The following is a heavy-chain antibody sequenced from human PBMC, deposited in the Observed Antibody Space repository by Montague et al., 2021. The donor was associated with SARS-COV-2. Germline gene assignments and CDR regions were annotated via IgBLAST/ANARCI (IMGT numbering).Heavy chain of an antibody. V-gene: IGHV5-51*01. CDR2: IYPDDSDT. Sequence: QSGSEVKKPGESLQISCKVSGYLFTRYWIGWVRQMPGKGLEWVAVIYPDDSDTRYNPEFQGQITISADRSITTAFLKWASLKATDTAMYYCARPQVGVPGPGLLFDSWGQGTLVTVSS. CDR1: GYLFTRYW. CDR3: ARPQVGVPGPGLLFDS. D-gene: IGHD1-26*01. J-gene: IGHJ4*02.